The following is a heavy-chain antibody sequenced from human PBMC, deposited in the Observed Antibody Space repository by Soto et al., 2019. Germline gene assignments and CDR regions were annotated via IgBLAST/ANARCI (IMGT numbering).Heavy chain of an antibody. J-gene: IGHJ5*02. D-gene: IGHD1-26*01. V-gene: IGHV3-72*01. CDR3: VRYRVGRIGYDL. CDR2: SRTKEKGYTT. CDR1: GFVFSDHF. Sequence: DEHLVESGGGLVQPGRSLRLSCAASGFVFSDHFMDWVRQAPGRGLEWLGRSRTKEKGYTTEDAASVRGRFIISRDDTKESVYLQMNTLNTEDTAVYYCVRYRVGRIGYDLWGPGIVVTVSS.